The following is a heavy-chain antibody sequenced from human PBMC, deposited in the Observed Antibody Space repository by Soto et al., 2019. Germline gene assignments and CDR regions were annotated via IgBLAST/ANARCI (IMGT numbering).Heavy chain of an antibody. D-gene: IGHD2-2*01. J-gene: IGHJ6*02. CDR2: INAGNGNT. CDR1: GYTFTSYG. CDR3: ARTIVVVPAAMSYYYYGMDV. V-gene: IGHV1-3*01. Sequence: GASVKVSCKASGYTFTSYGISWVRQAPGQGLEWMGWINAGNGNTKYSQKFQGRVTITRDTSASTAYMELSSLRSEDTAVYYCARTIVVVPAAMSYYYYGMDVWGQGTTVTVSS.